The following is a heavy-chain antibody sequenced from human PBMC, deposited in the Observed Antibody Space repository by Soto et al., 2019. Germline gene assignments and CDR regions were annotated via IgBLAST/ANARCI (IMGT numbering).Heavy chain of an antibody. V-gene: IGHV2-5*01. J-gene: IGHJ5*02. CDR1: GFSLSTSGVG. CDR3: AHRQGSSSWYCGWFDP. CDR2: IYWHDDK. Sequence: SGPTLVNPTQTLTLTCTFSGFSLSTSGVGGGWIRQPPGKALEWLALIYWHDDKRYRPSLKIRLTITKETSKNQVVHTMTNMEPVDTAADYCAHRQGSSSWYCGWFDPWGQGTLVTVSS. D-gene: IGHD6-13*01.